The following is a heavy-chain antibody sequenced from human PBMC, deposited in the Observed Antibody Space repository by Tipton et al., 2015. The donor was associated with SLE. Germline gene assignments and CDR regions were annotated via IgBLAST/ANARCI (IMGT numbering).Heavy chain of an antibody. CDR2: IYSNGNT. V-gene: IGHV4-31*03. J-gene: IGHJ4*02. Sequence: TLSLTCTVSGASINSGGYYWSWIRQHPEKGLECIGYIYSNGNTYFNPSLKSRLTISLDTSQNQFSLSLTSVTAADTAVYYCARAIRFFDYWGRGTLVTVSS. D-gene: IGHD2-21*01. CDR1: GASINSGGYY. CDR3: ARAIRFFDY.